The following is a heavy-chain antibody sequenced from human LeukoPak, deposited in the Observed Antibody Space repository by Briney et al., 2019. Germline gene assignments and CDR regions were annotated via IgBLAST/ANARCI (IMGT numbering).Heavy chain of an antibody. CDR3: ARGRGWPSGNDYYYGMDV. Sequence: PSETLSLTCAVYGGPFSGYYCSWIRQSPGKGLEWFGEINRSGNTYHYPSLKSRVTIPIDTSKNQFSLKEAPVTAGDTAVYYCARGRGWPSGNDYYYGMDVWGQGPTGTVSS. D-gene: IGHD4-23*01. V-gene: IGHV4-34*01. CDR2: INRSGNT. J-gene: IGHJ6*02. CDR1: GGPFSGYY.